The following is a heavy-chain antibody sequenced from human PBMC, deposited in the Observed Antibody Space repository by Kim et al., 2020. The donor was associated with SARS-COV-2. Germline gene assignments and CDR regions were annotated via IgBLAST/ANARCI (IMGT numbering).Heavy chain of an antibody. CDR2: IYHSGST. CDR1: GGSISSSNW. D-gene: IGHD3-10*01. V-gene: IGHV4-4*02. J-gene: IGHJ5*02. Sequence: SETLSLTCAVSGGSISSSNWWSWVRQPPGKGLEWIGEIYHSGSTNYNPSLKSRVTISVDKSKNQFSLKLSSVTAADTAVYYCALGLLDYYGSGNNWFDPWGQGTLVTVSS. CDR3: ALGLLDYYGSGNNWFDP.